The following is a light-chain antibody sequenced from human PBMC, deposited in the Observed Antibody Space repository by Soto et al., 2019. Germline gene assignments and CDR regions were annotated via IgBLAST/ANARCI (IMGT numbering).Light chain of an antibody. Sequence: EIVLTQSPGTLSFSPGEGGTLSCRASQNLGTLYLAWFQQKSGQAPRLLIYSASRRATGIPDRFTGSGSGTDFTLTINRVEPEDFAVYFCQQYAGSPRTFGQGTKV. CDR2: SAS. V-gene: IGKV3-20*01. J-gene: IGKJ1*01. CDR1: QNLGTLY. CDR3: QQYAGSPRT.